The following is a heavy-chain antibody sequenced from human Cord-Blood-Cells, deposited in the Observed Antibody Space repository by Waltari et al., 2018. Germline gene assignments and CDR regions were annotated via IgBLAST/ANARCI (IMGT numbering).Heavy chain of an antibody. CDR3: ARIRSSSSEFDY. Sequence: QITWGEYGPALVKPTQTLTLTCTFSGFSLSTSGMCVSWIRQPPGKALEWLALIDWDDDKYYSTSLKTRLTISKDTSKNQVVLTMTNMDPVDTATYYCARIRSSSSEFDYWGQGTLVTVSS. CDR2: IDWDDDK. D-gene: IGHD6-6*01. CDR1: GFSLSTSGMC. V-gene: IGHV2-70*01. J-gene: IGHJ4*02.